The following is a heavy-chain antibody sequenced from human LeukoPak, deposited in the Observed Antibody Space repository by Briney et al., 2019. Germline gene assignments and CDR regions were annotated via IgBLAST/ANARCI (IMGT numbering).Heavy chain of an antibody. D-gene: IGHD6-13*01. CDR3: ASGIAAAGTGTYYYYYYGMDV. J-gene: IGHJ6*02. CDR2: IYHSGST. CDR1: GYSISSGYY. Sequence: SETLSLTCTVPGYSISSGYYWGWIRQPPGKGLEWIGSIYHSGSTYYNPSLKSRVTISVDTSKNQFSLKLSSVTAADTAVYYCASGIAAAGTGTYYYYYYGMDVWGQGTTVTVSS. V-gene: IGHV4-38-2*02.